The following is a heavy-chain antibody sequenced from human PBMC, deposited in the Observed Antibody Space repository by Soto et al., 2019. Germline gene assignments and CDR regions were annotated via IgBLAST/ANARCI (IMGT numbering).Heavy chain of an antibody. CDR3: ARVKDLSYDSSGYLDY. J-gene: IGHJ4*02. Sequence: ASVKVSCKASGYTFTSYGISWVRQAPGQGLEWMGWISAYNGNTNYAQKLQGRVTMTTDTSTSTAYMELRSLRSDDTAVYYCARVKDLSYDSSGYLDYWGQGTLVTVSS. CDR2: ISAYNGNT. V-gene: IGHV1-18*01. D-gene: IGHD3-22*01. CDR1: GYTFTSYG.